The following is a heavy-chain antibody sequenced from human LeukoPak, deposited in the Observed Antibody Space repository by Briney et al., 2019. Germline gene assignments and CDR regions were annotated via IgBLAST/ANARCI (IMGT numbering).Heavy chain of an antibody. J-gene: IGHJ4*02. CDR3: AREAYSSNWLFDY. Sequence: GGSLRLSCAASGFTFSDYSMNWVRQAPGKGLDCVSSISSSSSYIYYADSVKGRFTISRDNAKNSLSLQMNSLRAEDTAVYYCAREAYSSNWLFDYWGQGTLVTVSS. CDR2: ISSSSSYI. V-gene: IGHV3-21*01. D-gene: IGHD2-2*01. CDR1: GFTFSDYS.